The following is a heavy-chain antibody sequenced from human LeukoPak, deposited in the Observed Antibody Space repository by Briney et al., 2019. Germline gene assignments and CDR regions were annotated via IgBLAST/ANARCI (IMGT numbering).Heavy chain of an antibody. J-gene: IGHJ3*02. CDR2: IIPIFGTA. V-gene: IGHV1-69*01. Sequence: VASVKVSCKASGGTFSSYTISWVRQAPGQGLEWMGGIIPIFGTANYAQKFQGRVTITADESTSTAYMELSSLRSEDTAVYYCAREVVPAAIHAFDIWGQGTMVTVSS. CDR1: GGTFSSYT. D-gene: IGHD2-2*02. CDR3: AREVVPAAIHAFDI.